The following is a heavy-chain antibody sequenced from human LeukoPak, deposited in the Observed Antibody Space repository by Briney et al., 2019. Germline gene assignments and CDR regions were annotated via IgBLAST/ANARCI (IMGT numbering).Heavy chain of an antibody. D-gene: IGHD3-16*01. CDR1: GFSFSGSG. Sequence: PGGSLRLSCAASGFSFSGSGMHWVRQTPGKGLEWVALISYDGTKTFYPDSVKGRFTISRDNSKSTLYLQMSSLRAEDTAVYYCARDFGGGYVPHFFDKWGQGTLITVSS. CDR2: ISYDGTKT. CDR3: ARDFGGGYVPHFFDK. V-gene: IGHV3-30*03. J-gene: IGHJ4*02.